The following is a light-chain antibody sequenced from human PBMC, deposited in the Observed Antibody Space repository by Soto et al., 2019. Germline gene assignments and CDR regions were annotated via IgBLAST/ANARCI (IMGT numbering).Light chain of an antibody. CDR3: QQYGSSPRT. J-gene: IGKJ1*01. CDR2: GAS. Sequence: EIGLTQSPCTLSLSPGERATLSCRASQSIRSNYVAWYQQKPGQGPRLLIYGASSRATGIPDRFSGSGSGTDFTLIISRLEPEDFAMYYCQQYGSSPRTFAQGTKVDIK. V-gene: IGKV3-20*01. CDR1: QSIRSNY.